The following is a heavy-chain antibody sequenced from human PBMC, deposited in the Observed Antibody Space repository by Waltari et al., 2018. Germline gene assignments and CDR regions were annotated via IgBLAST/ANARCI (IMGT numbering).Heavy chain of an antibody. CDR2: ISSSGSTI. Sequence: EVQLVESGGGLVQPGGSLRLSCAASGLTFSRYEMHWVRQAPGKGLELVSYISSSGSTIYYADSVKGRFTISRDNAKNSLYLQMNSLRAEDTAVYYCASGPTTEMDVWGQGTTVTVSS. J-gene: IGHJ6*02. V-gene: IGHV3-48*03. CDR1: GLTFSRYE. CDR3: ASGPTTEMDV. D-gene: IGHD4-17*01.